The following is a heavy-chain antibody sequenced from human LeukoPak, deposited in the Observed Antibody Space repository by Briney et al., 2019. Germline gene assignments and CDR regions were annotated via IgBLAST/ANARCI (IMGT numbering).Heavy chain of an antibody. CDR3: GGARNGGDFEY. V-gene: IGHV3-53*01. J-gene: IGHJ4*02. Sequence: QPGGSLRLSCAASGFTVSSNYMSWVRQAPEKGLEWVSVIYGGGSTYYSAYVKGRFTISRENSKNTPHLLMNSLRAEDTTVYYCGGARNGGDFEYWGQGTLVTVSS. CDR2: IYGGGST. D-gene: IGHD2-21*01. CDR1: GFTVSSNY.